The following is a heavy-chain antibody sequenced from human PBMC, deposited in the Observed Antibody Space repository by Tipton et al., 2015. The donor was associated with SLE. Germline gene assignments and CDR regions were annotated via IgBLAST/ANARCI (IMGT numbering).Heavy chain of an antibody. J-gene: IGHJ4*02. CDR3: AARQGFTFDS. V-gene: IGHV3-7*01. CDR1: GFTVNTNH. CDR2: IKEDGSEK. D-gene: IGHD6-6*01. Sequence: SLRLSCAASGFTVNTNHMSWVRQAPGKGLEWVANIKEDGSEKHYVDSVKDRLTISRDNAKNSLYLQMNSLRDEDTAVYYCAARQGFTFDSWGQGTMVTVSS.